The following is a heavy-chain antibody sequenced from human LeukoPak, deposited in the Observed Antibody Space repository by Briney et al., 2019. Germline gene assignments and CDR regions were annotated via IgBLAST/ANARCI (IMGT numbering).Heavy chain of an antibody. V-gene: IGHV1-69*13. CDR2: IIPIFGTA. CDR3: ARGSQYYDFWSAHPGTGYYFDY. CDR1: GGTFSSYA. J-gene: IGHJ4*02. Sequence: GASVKVSCKASGGTFSSYAISWVRQAPGQGLEWMGGIIPIFGTANYAQKFQGRVTITADESTSTAYMELSSLRSEDTAVYYCARGSQYYDFWSAHPGTGYYFDYWGQGTLVTASS. D-gene: IGHD3-3*01.